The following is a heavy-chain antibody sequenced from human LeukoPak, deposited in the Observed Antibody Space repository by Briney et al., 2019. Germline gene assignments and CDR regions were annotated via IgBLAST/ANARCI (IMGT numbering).Heavy chain of an antibody. J-gene: IGHJ6*02. V-gene: IGHV3-48*04. CDR1: GFTFSSYS. CDR2: ISSSSSTI. Sequence: GGSLRLSCAASGFTFSSYSMNWVRQAPGKGLEWVSYISSSSSTIYYADSVKGRFTISRDNAKNSLYLQMNSLRAEDTAVYYCARSGSSSWYGEGYYYYGMDVWGQGTTVTVSS. CDR3: ARSGSSSWYGEGYYYYGMDV. D-gene: IGHD6-13*01.